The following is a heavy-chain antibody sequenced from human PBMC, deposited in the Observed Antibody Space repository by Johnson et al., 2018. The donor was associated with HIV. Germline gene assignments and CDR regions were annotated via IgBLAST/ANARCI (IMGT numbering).Heavy chain of an antibody. CDR3: ARDFLAYYGSGTYYKSAFDI. CDR2: ISYDGSNK. Sequence: QMLLVESGGGVVQPGRSLRLSCAASGFTFSSYGMHWVRQAPGKGLEWVTVISYDGSNKYYADSVKGRFTLSRDHSKNTLYLQMNSLRAEDTAVYYCARDFLAYYGSGTYYKSAFDIWGQGTMVTVSS. J-gene: IGHJ3*02. CDR1: GFTFSSYG. V-gene: IGHV3-30*19. D-gene: IGHD3-10*01.